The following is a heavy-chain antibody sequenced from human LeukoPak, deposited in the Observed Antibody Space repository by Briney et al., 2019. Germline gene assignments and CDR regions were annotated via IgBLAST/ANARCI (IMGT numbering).Heavy chain of an antibody. D-gene: IGHD3-10*01. CDR2: IRSKANNDAT. CDR1: EFTLSGSS. V-gene: IGHV3-73*01. J-gene: IGHJ4*02. Sequence: GSLRLSCAASEFTLSGSSTHWVRQASGKGLEWVGRIRSKANNDATAYAASVRGRFTISRDDSKNTAYLQMNSLKTEDTAVYYCTRWVDGSGNYPLDYWGQGTLVTVSS. CDR3: TRWVDGSGNYPLDY.